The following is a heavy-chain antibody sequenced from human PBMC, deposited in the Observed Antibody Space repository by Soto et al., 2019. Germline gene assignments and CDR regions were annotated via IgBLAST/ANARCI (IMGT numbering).Heavy chain of an antibody. CDR2: IYPNTGAT. V-gene: IGHV1-2*02. Sequence: ASVKVSCKASGYRFTDKYIHWARQAPGQGLEWVGWIYPNTGATNYAQKFQGRITMTGDTSISTAYMELSSLTADDTAVYYCVSDDNGNVFRIWGQGTMVTVSS. CDR1: GYRFTDKY. D-gene: IGHD1-1*01. CDR3: VSDDNGNVFRI. J-gene: IGHJ3*01.